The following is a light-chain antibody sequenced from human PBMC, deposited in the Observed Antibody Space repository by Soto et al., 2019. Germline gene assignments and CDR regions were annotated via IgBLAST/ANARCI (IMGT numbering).Light chain of an antibody. J-gene: IGKJ4*01. CDR1: QSVSSN. V-gene: IGKV3-15*01. Sequence: EIVMTQSPATLSVSPGERATLSCRASQSVSSNLAWYQQKLGQAPRLLIYGASTRATGIPARFSGSGSGREFTLTISSLQSEDFAVYYCQQYNNWPLTFGGGTKVDIK. CDR3: QQYNNWPLT. CDR2: GAS.